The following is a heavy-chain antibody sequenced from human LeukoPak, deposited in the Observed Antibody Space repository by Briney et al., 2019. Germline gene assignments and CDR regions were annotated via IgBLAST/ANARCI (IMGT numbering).Heavy chain of an antibody. CDR1: GFTFDDYA. Sequence: GGSLRLSCAASGFTFDDYAMHWVRQAPGKGLEWVSGISWNSGSIGYADSVEGRFTISRDNAKNSLYLQMNSLRAEGTALYYCAKGGIEEYYFDYWGQGTLVTVSS. V-gene: IGHV3-9*01. CDR3: AKGGIEEYYFDY. D-gene: IGHD3-10*01. CDR2: ISWNSGSI. J-gene: IGHJ4*02.